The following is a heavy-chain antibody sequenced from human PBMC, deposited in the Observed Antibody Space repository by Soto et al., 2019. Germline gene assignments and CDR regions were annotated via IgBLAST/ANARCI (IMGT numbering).Heavy chain of an antibody. CDR3: ARSGSGSYYGDY. D-gene: IGHD3-10*01. CDR1: GYTFTSYY. CDR2: INPSGGST. V-gene: IGHV1-46*01. J-gene: IGHJ4*02. Sequence: ASVKVSCKASGYTFTSYYMHWVRQAPGQGLEWMGIINPSGGSTNYAQMFQGRVTMTRDTSTSTVYMELSSLRSEDTAVYYCARSGSGSYYGDYWGQGTLVTVSS.